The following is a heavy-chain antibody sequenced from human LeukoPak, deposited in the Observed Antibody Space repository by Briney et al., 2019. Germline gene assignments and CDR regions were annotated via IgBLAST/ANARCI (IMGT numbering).Heavy chain of an antibody. D-gene: IGHD3-22*01. CDR2: MNYGCTS. Sequence: SETLSLTCTVSGVSLSSSSTSYWGWIRQPPGKGLECIGSMNYGCTSDYNASRKIRVTISVDTSKKHFSLKLSSVTAADTAVYYCTRYDSDTAMLDYWGQGTLVTVSS. J-gene: IGHJ4*02. CDR1: GVSLSSSSTSY. CDR3: TRYDSDTAMLDY. V-gene: IGHV4-39*01.